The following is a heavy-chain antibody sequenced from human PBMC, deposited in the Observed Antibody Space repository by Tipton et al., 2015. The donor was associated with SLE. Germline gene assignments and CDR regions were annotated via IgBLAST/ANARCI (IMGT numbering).Heavy chain of an antibody. CDR3: AGSPSAMIVSY. V-gene: IGHV4-4*07. D-gene: IGHD3-22*01. Sequence: LRPSCTVSGGSISSYYWSWIRQPAGKGLEWIGRIYTSGSTNYNPSLKSRVTISVDTSKNQFSLKLRSVTAADTAVYYCAGSPSAMIVSYWGQGTLVTVSS. J-gene: IGHJ4*02. CDR1: GGSISSYY. CDR2: IYTSGST.